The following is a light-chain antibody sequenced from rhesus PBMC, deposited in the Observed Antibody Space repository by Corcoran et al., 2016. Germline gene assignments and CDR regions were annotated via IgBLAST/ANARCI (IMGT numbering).Light chain of an antibody. Sequence: DIQMTQSPSSLSASVGDTVTITCRASQGISSYLNWFQQKPGKAPKLLIYAASSLYSGVPSRFSGSGSGTEFTLTISSLQPEDFAAYYCLQHNSYPSSFGQGTKVEIK. CDR1: QGISSY. V-gene: IGKV1-28*01. CDR2: AAS. CDR3: LQHNSYPSS. J-gene: IGKJ2*01.